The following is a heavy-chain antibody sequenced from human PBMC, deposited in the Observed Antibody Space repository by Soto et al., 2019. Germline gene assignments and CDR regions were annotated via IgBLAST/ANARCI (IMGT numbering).Heavy chain of an antibody. V-gene: IGHV1-24*01. D-gene: IGHD6-13*01. CDR2: FDPEDGET. CDR1: GYTLTELS. CDR3: ATKGRWYVGYYYYGMDV. Sequence: ASVKVSCKVSGYTLTELSMHWVRQAPGKGLEWMGGFDPEDGETIYAQKFQGRVTMTEDTSTDTAYMELSSLRCEDTAVYYCATKGRWYVGYYYYGMDVWGQGTTVTVSS. J-gene: IGHJ6*02.